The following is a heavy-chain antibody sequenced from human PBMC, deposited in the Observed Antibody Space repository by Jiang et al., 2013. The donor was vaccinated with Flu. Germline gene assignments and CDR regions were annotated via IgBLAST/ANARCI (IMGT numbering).Heavy chain of an antibody. D-gene: IGHD6-13*01. CDR1: GGSISSYY. CDR2: IHYSGST. CDR3: ARGPLRICSSSWYPSVRCNNWFDP. Sequence: LLKPSETLSLTCTVSGGSISSYYWSWIRQPPGKGLEWIGYIHYSGSTNYNPSLKSRVTISVDTSKNQFSLKLSSVTAADTAVYYCARGPLRICSSSWYPSVRCNNWFDPWGQGTLVTVSS. V-gene: IGHV4-59*12. J-gene: IGHJ5*02.